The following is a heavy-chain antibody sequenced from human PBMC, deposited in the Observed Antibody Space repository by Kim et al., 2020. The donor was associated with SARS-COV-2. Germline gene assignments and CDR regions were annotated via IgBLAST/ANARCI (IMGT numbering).Heavy chain of an antibody. V-gene: IGHV4-34*01. CDR3: ARGRRFYGMDV. J-gene: IGHJ6*02. CDR2: T. Sequence: TNYNPSLKSRVTISVDTSKNQFSLKLSSVTAADTAVYYCARGRRFYGMDVWGQGTTVTVSS.